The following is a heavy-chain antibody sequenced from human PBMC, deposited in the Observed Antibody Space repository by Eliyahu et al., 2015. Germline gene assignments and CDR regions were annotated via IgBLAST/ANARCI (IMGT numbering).Heavy chain of an antibody. D-gene: IGHD3-9*01. CDR2: VCPGDSDT. V-gene: IGHV5-51*01. J-gene: IGHJ6*04. Sequence: EVQLVQSGPEVKKARGVXEDLLXGHWIRLYPXLDRXGAXVAGGRLEWMGVVCPGDSDTKXSPSFQGXVTISADKSISSAYLQWSSLKASDTAMYYCARHVDYDILTGYYSGGYSVDVWGKGTSVTVSS. CDR1: IRLYPXL. CDR3: ARHVDYDILTGYYSGGYSVDV.